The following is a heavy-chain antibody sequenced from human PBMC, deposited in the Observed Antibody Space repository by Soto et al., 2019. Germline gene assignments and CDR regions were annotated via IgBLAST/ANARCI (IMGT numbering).Heavy chain of an antibody. V-gene: IGHV1-24*01. J-gene: IGHJ4*02. CDR3: ATGFLGYTYGHGWDH. CDR2: FDPEDDET. CDR1: GYSLTELS. D-gene: IGHD5-18*01. Sequence: ASVKVSCTVSGYSLTELSMHWVRQAPGKGLEWMGGFDPEDDETIYAQKFQGRVTMTEDTSTDTAYMELSSLRSDDTAVYFCATGFLGYTYGHGWDHWGQGNLVTV.